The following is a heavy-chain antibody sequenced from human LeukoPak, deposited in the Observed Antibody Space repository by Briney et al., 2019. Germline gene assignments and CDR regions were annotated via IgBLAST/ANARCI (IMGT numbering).Heavy chain of an antibody. CDR3: ARVGAIVGAADY. J-gene: IGHJ4*02. CDR1: GGTFSSYA. CDR2: IIPIFGTA. D-gene: IGHD1-26*01. V-gene: IGHV1-69*13. Sequence: ASVKVSCKASGGTFSSYAISWVRQAPGQGLEWMGGIIPIFGTANYAQKFQGRVTITADESTSTAYMELSSLRSDDTAVYYCARVGAIVGAADYWGQGTLVTVSS.